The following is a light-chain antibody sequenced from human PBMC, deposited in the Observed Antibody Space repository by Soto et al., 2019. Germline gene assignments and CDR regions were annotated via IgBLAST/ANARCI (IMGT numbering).Light chain of an antibody. Sequence: QPPSSLSVCPGGRATLHRRASQTISDTLAWYQQKPGQAPRLLIYGASTRAPGFPARFSGSGSGTDFTLTISSLQSEDFAVYYCQQYNNWSWTFGQGTKVDIK. CDR1: QTISDT. V-gene: IGKV3-15*01. CDR2: GAS. J-gene: IGKJ1*01. CDR3: QQYNNWSWT.